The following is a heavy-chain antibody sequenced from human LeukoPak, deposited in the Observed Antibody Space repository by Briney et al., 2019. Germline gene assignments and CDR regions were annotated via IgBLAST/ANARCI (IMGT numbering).Heavy chain of an antibody. J-gene: IGHJ6*02. CDR2: IYYSGST. CDR3: ARGVSSSWYQDYYYGMDV. CDR1: DGSITNHD. V-gene: IGHV4-39*07. D-gene: IGHD6-13*01. Sequence: SETLSLTCTVSDGSITNHDWGWIRQPPGKGLEWIGSIYYSGSTYYNPSLKSRVTISVDTSKNQFSLKLSSVTAADTAVYYCARGVSSSWYQDYYYGMDVWGQGTTVTVSS.